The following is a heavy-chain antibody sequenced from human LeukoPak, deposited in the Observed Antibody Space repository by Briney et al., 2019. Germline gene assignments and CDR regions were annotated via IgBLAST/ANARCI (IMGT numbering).Heavy chain of an antibody. D-gene: IGHD1-1*01. J-gene: IGHJ4*02. CDR2: IRGNGDT. CDR3: AMARGISNADAVW. Sequence: GGSLRLSCAASGFSFSSNVMSWVRQAPARGLEWVSSIRGNGDTFYADSVQGRFTLSRDDSRNTVYLHLNNLRVDDSAVYYCAMARGISNADAVWWGQGTLVTVSS. V-gene: IGHV3-23*01. CDR1: GFSFSSNV.